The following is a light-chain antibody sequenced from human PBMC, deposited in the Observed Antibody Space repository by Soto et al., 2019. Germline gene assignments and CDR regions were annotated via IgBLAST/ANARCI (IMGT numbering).Light chain of an antibody. CDR2: GAS. CDR3: QQHNERPPLT. J-gene: IGKJ1*01. Sequence: EIVMTQSPATLSVSPGESVTLSCRASLTMNNNIAWYQHKPGQAPRLLIFGASSRATGVPGRFSGSGFGTEFILRISSLQYEDFAVYYCQQHNERPPLTFGQGTTVEMK. CDR1: LTMNNN. V-gene: IGKV3-15*01.